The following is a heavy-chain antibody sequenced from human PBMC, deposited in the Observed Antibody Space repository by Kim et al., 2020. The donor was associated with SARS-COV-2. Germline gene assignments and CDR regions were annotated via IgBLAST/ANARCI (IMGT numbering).Heavy chain of an antibody. J-gene: IGHJ4*02. CDR1: GGSISSYY. D-gene: IGHD3-22*01. CDR2: IYYSGST. V-gene: IGHV4-59*01. CDR3: ARLSFGSSGYYYGGFDY. Sequence: SETLSLTCTVSGGSISSYYWSWIRQPPGKGLEWIGYIYYSGSTNYNPSLKRRVTISVDTSKNQFSLKLSSVTAADTAVYYCARLSFGSSGYYYGGFDYWGQGPLVSVSS.